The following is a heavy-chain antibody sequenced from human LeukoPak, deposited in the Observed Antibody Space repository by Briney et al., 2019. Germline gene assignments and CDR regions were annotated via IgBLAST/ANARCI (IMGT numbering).Heavy chain of an antibody. CDR2: IRYDGSNK. V-gene: IGHV3-30*02. CDR1: GFTFSNYG. D-gene: IGHD6-13*01. CDR3: AKDLDTSTWYKTFDS. Sequence: GGSLRLSCAASGFTFSNYGMRWGRQAPVKGLGWGAFIRYDGSNKYYVDSVKGRFTISRDNSKNTLYLQMNSLRAEDTAVYSCAKDLDTSTWYKTFDSWGQGTLVTVSS. J-gene: IGHJ4*02.